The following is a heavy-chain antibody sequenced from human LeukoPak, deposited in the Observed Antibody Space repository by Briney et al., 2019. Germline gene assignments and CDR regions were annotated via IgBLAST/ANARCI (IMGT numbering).Heavy chain of an antibody. CDR1: GGTFSSYA. V-gene: IGHV1-69*06. Sequence: GASVKVSCKASGGTFSSYAISWVRQAPGQGLEWMGGIIPIFGTANYAQKFQGRVTITADKSTSTAYMELSSLRSEDTAVYYCARAPSWGENSYYMDVWGKGTTVTVSS. CDR2: IIPIFGTA. CDR3: ARAPSWGENSYYMDV. J-gene: IGHJ6*03. D-gene: IGHD2-2*01.